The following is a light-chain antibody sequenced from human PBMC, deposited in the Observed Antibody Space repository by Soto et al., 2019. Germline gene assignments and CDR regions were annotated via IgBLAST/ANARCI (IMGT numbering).Light chain of an antibody. CDR3: SSYTSTSSLVV. CDR1: SSDVGGYPY. Sequence: QSVLTQPASVSGSPGQSITISCTGTSSDVGGYPYVSWYQHHPGKAPKLIIYEVSNRPSGVSNRFSGSKSGNTASLTISGLQAEDEAAYYCSSYTSTSSLVVFGGGTKLTVL. V-gene: IGLV2-14*01. J-gene: IGLJ3*02. CDR2: EVS.